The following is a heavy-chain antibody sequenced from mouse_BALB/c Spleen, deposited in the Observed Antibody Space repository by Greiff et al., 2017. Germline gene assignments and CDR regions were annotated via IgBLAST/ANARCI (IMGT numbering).Heavy chain of an antibody. V-gene: IGHV1S81*02. CDR2: INPSNGGT. CDR1: GYTFTSYY. D-gene: IGHD1-1*01. J-gene: IGHJ3*01. Sequence: QVQLKQSGAELVKPGASVKLSCKASGYTFTSYYMYWVKQRPGQGLEWIGEINPSNGGTNFNEKFKSKATLTVDKSSSTAYMQLSSLTSEDSAVYYCTREGVYYGSSYPFAYWGQGTLVTVSA. CDR3: TREGVYYGSSYPFAY.